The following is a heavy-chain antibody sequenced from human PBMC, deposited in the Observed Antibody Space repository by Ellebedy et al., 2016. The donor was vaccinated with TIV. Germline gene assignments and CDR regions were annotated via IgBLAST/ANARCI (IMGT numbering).Heavy chain of an antibody. Sequence: ASVKVSXKASGYTFSTYDMIWVRQATGQGLEWMGCMNPNSGNTGYAREFRGRVTMTSSSSITTAYMELSSLRSDDTAVYFCARATRYQLLPDFWGQGTLVTVSS. D-gene: IGHD2/OR15-2a*01. CDR2: MNPNSGNT. CDR1: GYTFSTYD. J-gene: IGHJ4*02. V-gene: IGHV1-8*01. CDR3: ARATRYQLLPDF.